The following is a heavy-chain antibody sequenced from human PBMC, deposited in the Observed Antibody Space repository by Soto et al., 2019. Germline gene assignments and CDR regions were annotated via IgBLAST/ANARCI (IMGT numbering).Heavy chain of an antibody. CDR3: ARQRPGYYDSSGYYRGPYYFDY. Sequence: PGESLKISCKGSGYSFTSYWIGWVRQMPGKGLEWMGIIYPGDSDTRYSPSFQGQVTISVDKSISTAYLQWSSLKASDTAMYYCARQRPGYYDSSGYYRGPYYFDYWGQGTLVTVSS. J-gene: IGHJ4*02. CDR2: IYPGDSDT. CDR1: GYSFTSYW. D-gene: IGHD3-22*01. V-gene: IGHV5-51*01.